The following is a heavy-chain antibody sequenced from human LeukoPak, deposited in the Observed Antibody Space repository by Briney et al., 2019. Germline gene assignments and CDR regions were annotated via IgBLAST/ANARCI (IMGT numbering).Heavy chain of an antibody. CDR1: GFTFSSYW. J-gene: IGHJ3*01. CDR2: INRDGSKN. D-gene: IGHD2-21*02. Sequence: GESLRLSCAASGFTFSSYWMTWVRQAPGKGLEWVANINRDGSKNHFVDSVKGRFTISRDNAKNFLYLQMNSLRAEDTAVYFCARDSSPYCGDDCYFDAFDLWGQGTMVTVSS. V-gene: IGHV3-7*03. CDR3: ARDSSPYCGDDCYFDAFDL.